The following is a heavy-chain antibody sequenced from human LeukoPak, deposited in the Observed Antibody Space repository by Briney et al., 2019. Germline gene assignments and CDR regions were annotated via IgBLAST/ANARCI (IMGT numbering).Heavy chain of an antibody. D-gene: IGHD3-10*01. CDR1: GGSISSSNW. Sequence: PSGTLSLTCAVSGGSISSSNWWSWVRQPPGKGLEWIGEIYHSGSTNYNPSLKSRGTISVERSKNQISLKLSSVTAADTAVYYCATRSGYDAFDMWGQGTMVTVSS. J-gene: IGHJ3*02. V-gene: IGHV4-4*02. CDR2: IYHSGST. CDR3: ATRSGYDAFDM.